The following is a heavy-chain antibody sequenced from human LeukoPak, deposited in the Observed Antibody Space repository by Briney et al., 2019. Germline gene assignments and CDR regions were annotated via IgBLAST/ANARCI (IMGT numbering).Heavy chain of an antibody. CDR2: INPSRGST. Sequence: GASVKVSCKASGYTFTSYYMYWVRQAPGQGLEWMGIINPSRGSTNYAQRFQGRVTMTRDMSTSTVYMELSSLRSEDTAVYYCARGGHVRVYESSAYYGHDWGQGTLVTVSS. V-gene: IGHV1-46*01. CDR1: GYTFTSYY. D-gene: IGHD3-22*01. J-gene: IGHJ4*02. CDR3: ARGGHVRVYESSAYYGHD.